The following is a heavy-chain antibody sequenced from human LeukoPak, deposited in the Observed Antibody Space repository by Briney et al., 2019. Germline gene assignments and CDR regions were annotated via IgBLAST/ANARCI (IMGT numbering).Heavy chain of an antibody. CDR2: INHSGST. CDR1: GGSFSGYY. V-gene: IGHV4-34*01. J-gene: IGHJ6*04. Sequence: SETLSLTCAVYGGSFSGYYWNWIRQPPGKGLEWIGEINHSGSTNYNPSLKSRVTISVDTSKNQFSPKLSSVTAADTAVYYYARGPSPVVPAARSSSYYYYGMDVWGKGTTVTVSS. CDR3: ARGPSPVVPAARSSSYYYYGMDV. D-gene: IGHD2-2*01.